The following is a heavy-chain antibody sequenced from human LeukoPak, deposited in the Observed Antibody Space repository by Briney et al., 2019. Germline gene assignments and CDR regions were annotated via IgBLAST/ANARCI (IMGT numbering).Heavy chain of an antibody. V-gene: IGHV3-7*04. D-gene: IGHD2/OR15-2a*01. J-gene: IGHJ5*02. CDR2: IKQDGSEK. CDR1: GFTISSYW. CDR3: ARDRRNIVTVWFDP. Sequence: GGPLRLSCAASGFTISSYWMSWVRQPPGKGLEWVANIKQDGSEKYYVDSVKGRFTISRDNAKNSLYLQMNSLRAEDTAVYCCARDRRNIVTVWFDPCGQGTLVTVSS.